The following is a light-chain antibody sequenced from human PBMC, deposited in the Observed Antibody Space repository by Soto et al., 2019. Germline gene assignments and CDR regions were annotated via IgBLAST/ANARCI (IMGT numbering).Light chain of an antibody. CDR2: DVS. J-gene: IGLJ1*01. Sequence: QSVLTQPASVSGSPGQSITISCTGTSSDIGGYKYVSWYQQHPGKAPKLMIYDVSNRPSGVSNRFSGSKSGNTATLTISGLKSEDEAEHYCSSYTRGSTYVFGTGTKVXVL. V-gene: IGLV2-14*01. CDR1: SSDIGGYKY. CDR3: SSYTRGSTYV.